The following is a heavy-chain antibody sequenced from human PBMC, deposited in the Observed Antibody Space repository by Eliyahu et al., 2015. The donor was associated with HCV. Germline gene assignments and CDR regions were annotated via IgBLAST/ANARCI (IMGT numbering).Heavy chain of an antibody. CDR2: TYYSGST. Sequence: QLQLQESGPGLVKPSETLSLXCTVSGGSISSXSYYWGWIRQPPGKGLEWXGXTYYSGSTYYNXSLKSRVTISVDTXKNQFSLKLSSVTAADTAVYYCARRGSSRGRRASFDYWGQGTLVTVSS. V-gene: IGHV4-39*01. J-gene: IGHJ4*02. CDR3: ARRGSSRGRRASFDY. D-gene: IGHD1-1*01. CDR1: GGSISSXSYY.